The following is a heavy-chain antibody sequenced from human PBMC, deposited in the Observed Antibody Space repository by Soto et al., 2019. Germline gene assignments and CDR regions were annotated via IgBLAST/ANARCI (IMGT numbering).Heavy chain of an antibody. CDR3: VKGRDSNTWSSMDV. CDR2: ISPNRGDT. D-gene: IGHD3-22*01. V-gene: IGHV1-18*01. Sequence: ASVKVSCKTSGYTFTMNVSSWVRRAPGPGIEWMGWISPNRGDTKYAQKLRGRVIMTTDTSTSTAYMELRSLRSGDTAVYSCVKGRDSNTWSSMDVWGAGTTVTVSS. J-gene: IGHJ6*04. CDR1: GYTFTMNV.